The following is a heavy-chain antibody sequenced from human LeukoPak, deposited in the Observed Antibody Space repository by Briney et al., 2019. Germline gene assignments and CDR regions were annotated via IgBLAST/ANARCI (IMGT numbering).Heavy chain of an antibody. D-gene: IGHD5-12*01. J-gene: IGHJ4*02. CDR2: IRYDGSNK. CDR3: AREIYSGPDY. CDR1: GFTFSSYG. Sequence: GGSLRLSCAASGFTFSSYGMHWVRQAPGKGLEWVAFIRYDGSNKYYADSVKGRFTISRDNAKNSLYLQMNSLRAEDTAVYYCAREIYSGPDYWGQGTLVTVSS. V-gene: IGHV3-30*02.